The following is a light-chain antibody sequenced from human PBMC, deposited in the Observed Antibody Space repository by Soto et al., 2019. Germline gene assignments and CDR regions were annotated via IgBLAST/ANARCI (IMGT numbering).Light chain of an antibody. CDR2: DAS. J-gene: IGKJ4*01. V-gene: IGKV1D-13*01. CDR3: QQRSNWPKLT. CDR1: QGISSA. Sequence: AIQLTQSPSSLSASVGDRVTITCRASQGISSALAWYQQKPGKAPKLLIYDASSLESGVPSRFSGSGSGTDFTLTISSLEPEDFAVYYCQQRSNWPKLTFGGGTKVDIK.